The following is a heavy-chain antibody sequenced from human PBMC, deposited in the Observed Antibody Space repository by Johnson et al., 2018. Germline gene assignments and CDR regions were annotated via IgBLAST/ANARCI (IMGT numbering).Heavy chain of an antibody. D-gene: IGHD3-22*01. CDR2: ISWNSGSI. V-gene: IGHV3-9*01. CDR3: AKDIGSSGRSGYFQH. J-gene: IGHJ1*01. Sequence: VQLVQSGGGVVQPGRSLRLSCAASGFTFSSYAMHWVRQAPGKGLEWVSGISWNSGSIGYADSGKGRFTISRDNAKNSLYLQMNSLRAEDTALYYCAKDIGSSGRSGYFQHWGQGTLVTVSS. CDR1: GFTFSSYA.